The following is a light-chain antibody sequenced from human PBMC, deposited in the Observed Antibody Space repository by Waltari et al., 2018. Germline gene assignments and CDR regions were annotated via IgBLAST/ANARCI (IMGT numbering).Light chain of an antibody. CDR2: DVT. CDR1: RSDVGRYHL. J-gene: IGLJ2*01. V-gene: IGLV2-23*02. Sequence: QSALTQPASVSGSPGQSITISCTGTRSDVGRYHLVSWYQQHPGKAPKLLIYDVTQRPSGVSDRFSGSKSGNTASLTISGLQAEDEADYHCSSYAGSNTVVVFGGGTKVTVL. CDR3: SSYAGSNTVVV.